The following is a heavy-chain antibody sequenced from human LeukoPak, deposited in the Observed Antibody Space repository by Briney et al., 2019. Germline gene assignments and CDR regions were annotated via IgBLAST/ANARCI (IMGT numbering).Heavy chain of an antibody. Sequence: PGGSLRLSCAASGFNFNNAWLDWVRQTPGQGLEWVGQIKTNADGGTADYAAPVKGRFTISRDDSKNTLYLQMNSLKTEDTAVYYCTTSEGALWYYFDYWGQGTLVTVSS. CDR2: IKTNADGGTA. CDR1: GFNFNNAW. V-gene: IGHV3-15*07. CDR3: TTSEGALWYYFDY. J-gene: IGHJ4*02. D-gene: IGHD3-10*01.